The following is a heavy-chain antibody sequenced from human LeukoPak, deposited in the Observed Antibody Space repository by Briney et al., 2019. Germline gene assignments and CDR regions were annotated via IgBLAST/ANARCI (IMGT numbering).Heavy chain of an antibody. CDR2: ITNSGNSK. J-gene: IGHJ4*02. Sequence: GGSLRLSCAASEFTFSSYSMNWVRQAPGKGLEWVSYITNSGNSKSYADSVKGRFTISRDNTKNSLYLQMNSLRAEDTAVYYCAKGRGYLRPLGTDYWGQGTLVTVSS. CDR3: AKGRGYLRPLGTDY. V-gene: IGHV3-48*01. CDR1: EFTFSSYS. D-gene: IGHD3-22*01.